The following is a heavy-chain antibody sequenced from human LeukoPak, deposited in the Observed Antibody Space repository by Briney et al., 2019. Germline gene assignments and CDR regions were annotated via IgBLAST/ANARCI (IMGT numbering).Heavy chain of an antibody. V-gene: IGHV3-23*01. D-gene: IGHD1-26*01. J-gene: IGHJ4*02. CDR3: AKGYSGTSLGYPDY. Sequence: GGSLRLSCAASGFTFNNYAMTWVRQAPGKGLEWVSGISGSGGSTYYADSVKGRFTISRDNSKNTLYLQMNSLRAEDTAVYYCAKGYSGTSLGYPDYWGQGTLVTVPS. CDR2: ISGSGGST. CDR1: GFTFNNYA.